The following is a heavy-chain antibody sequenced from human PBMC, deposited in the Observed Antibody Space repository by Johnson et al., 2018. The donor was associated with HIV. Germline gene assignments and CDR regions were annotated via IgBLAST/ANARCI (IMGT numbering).Heavy chain of an antibody. CDR3: TRGGITSFGVVDAFDI. CDR2: IRSKAYGGTT. D-gene: IGHD3-3*01. V-gene: IGHV3-49*04. J-gene: IGHJ3*02. Sequence: VQLVESGGGLVQPGRSLRLSCIASGFTFGDYAMNWVRQAPGKGLEWVGFIRSKAYGGTTEYAASVKGRFTISRDDSKSIVYLQMNRLKTEDTGVYYCTRGGITSFGVVDAFDIWGQGTMVTVSS. CDR1: GFTFGDYA.